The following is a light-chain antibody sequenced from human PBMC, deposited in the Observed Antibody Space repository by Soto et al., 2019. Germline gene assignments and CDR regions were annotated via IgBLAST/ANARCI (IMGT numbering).Light chain of an antibody. CDR2: GAS. Sequence: EIVLTQSPGTLSLSPGERATHSCRASQSINNRYLAWYQQKPGQAPRLLIYGASSRATGIPDRFIGSGSGTDFTLTISRLEPEDFAVYYCQQFGSSPGFTFGPGTQVDIK. CDR1: QSINNRY. J-gene: IGKJ3*01. CDR3: QQFGSSPGFT. V-gene: IGKV3-20*01.